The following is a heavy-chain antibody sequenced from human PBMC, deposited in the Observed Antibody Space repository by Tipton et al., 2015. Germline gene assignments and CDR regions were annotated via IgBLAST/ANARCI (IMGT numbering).Heavy chain of an antibody. D-gene: IGHD5-12*01. CDR1: GDSISRDGYF. J-gene: IGHJ4*02. Sequence: TLSLTCTVSGDSISRDGYFWTWIRQDPGKGLEWMGYIYYRGSTFYNPSLKSRVTISVDTSKSQFSLKLTSVTAADTAVYYCARVKVATMLYYFDYWGQGTLVTVSS. CDR2: IYYRGST. V-gene: IGHV4-31*03. CDR3: ARVKVATMLYYFDY.